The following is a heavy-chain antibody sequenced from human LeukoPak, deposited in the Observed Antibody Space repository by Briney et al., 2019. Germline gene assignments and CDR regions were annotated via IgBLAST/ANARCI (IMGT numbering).Heavy chain of an antibody. V-gene: IGHV3-7*01. D-gene: IGHD3-22*01. CDR2: IKKDGSEK. CDR3: ARDPYRIVVVPHYFDS. Sequence: GGSPRLSCAASGFTFSSHWMSWGRPAPGKGRGWVANIKKDGSEKYYVDSVKGRFTISRDNATTSMYLQMNRPRAEDTAVYYCARDPYRIVVVPHYFDSWGQGTLVTVSS. J-gene: IGHJ4*02. CDR1: GFTFSSHW.